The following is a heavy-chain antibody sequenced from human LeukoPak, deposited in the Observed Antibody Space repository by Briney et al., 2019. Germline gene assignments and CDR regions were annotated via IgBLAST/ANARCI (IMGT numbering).Heavy chain of an antibody. CDR2: IYYSGST. J-gene: IGHJ4*02. V-gene: IGHV4-59*01. Sequence: SWIRQPXXKGLEWIGYIYYSGSTNYNPSLKSRVTISVDTSKNQFSLKLSSVTAADTAVYYCARASAARHFDYWGQGTLVTVSS. D-gene: IGHD6-6*01. CDR3: ARASAARHFDY.